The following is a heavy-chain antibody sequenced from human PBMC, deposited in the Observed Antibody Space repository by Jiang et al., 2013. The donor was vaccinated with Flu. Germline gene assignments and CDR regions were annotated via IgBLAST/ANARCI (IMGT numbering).Heavy chain of an antibody. CDR3: ARPYGSGSYDAFDI. V-gene: IGHV5-51*01. J-gene: IGHJ3*02. Sequence: KGSGYSFTSYWISWVRQMSGKGLEWMGIIYPGDSDTRYSPSFQGQVTISADKSISTAYLQWSSLKASDTAMYYCARPYGSGSYDAFDIWGQGTMVTVSS. D-gene: IGHD3-10*01. CDR1: GYSFTSYW. CDR2: IYPGDSDT.